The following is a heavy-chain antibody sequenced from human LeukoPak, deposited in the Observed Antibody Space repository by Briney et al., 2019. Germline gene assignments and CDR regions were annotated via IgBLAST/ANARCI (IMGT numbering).Heavy chain of an antibody. CDR3: ARGIAIGYCSGGSCYPFDY. J-gene: IGHJ4*02. CDR1: GGSFSDYY. Sequence: SETLSLTCTVNGGSFSDYYWTWTRQPPGKGLEWIGEINHGGSTNYNPSLKSRVTMSVDTSKNQFSLKLSFVTAADTAVYYCARGIAIGYCSGGSCYPFDYWGQGTLVTVSS. D-gene: IGHD2-15*01. CDR2: INHGGST. V-gene: IGHV4-34*01.